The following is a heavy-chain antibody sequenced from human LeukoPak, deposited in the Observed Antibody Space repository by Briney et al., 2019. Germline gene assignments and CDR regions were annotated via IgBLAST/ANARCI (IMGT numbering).Heavy chain of an antibody. V-gene: IGHV3-7*01. J-gene: IGHJ4*02. CDR3: TRSYDY. CDR1: GFTFSSYW. CDR2: IKQDGSEK. Sequence: GGSLRLSCAVSGFTFSSYWMAWVRQAPGKGLEWVANIKQDGSEKYYVDSVKGRFTISGDNAKNLLYLQMNSLRAEDTAVYYCTRSYDYWGQGTLVTVSS.